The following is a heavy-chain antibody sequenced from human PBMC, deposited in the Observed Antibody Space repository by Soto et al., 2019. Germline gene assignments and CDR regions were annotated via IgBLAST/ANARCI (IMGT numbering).Heavy chain of an antibody. D-gene: IGHD3-10*01. Sequence: QVQLVQSGAEVKQPGSSVKVSCKASGGTFGRYTLSWVRQAPGQGLEWMGWIIPILETANYARRFQGRLTITADTSTGTAYMVLSGLKSYATGVYYCARGGKLGGDLDVWGKGTPVTVSS. CDR2: IIPILETA. J-gene: IGHJ6*04. V-gene: IGHV1-69*08. CDR1: GGTFGRYT. CDR3: ARGGKLGGDLDV.